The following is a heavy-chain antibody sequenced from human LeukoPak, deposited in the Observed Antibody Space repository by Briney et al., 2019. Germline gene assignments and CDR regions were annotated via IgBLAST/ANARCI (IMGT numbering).Heavy chain of an antibody. D-gene: IGHD4-17*01. CDR3: ARDAPPDGDYIDY. V-gene: IGHV3-30*04. CDR1: GFTFRDYA. Sequence: PGRSLRLSCAASGFTFRDYAMHWVRQAPGKGLEWVAVISFDGSDKYYADSVRGRFTISRDNSRDTLDLQVNTLTAEDTAVYYCARDAPPDGDYIDYWGQGTLVTVSS. J-gene: IGHJ4*02. CDR2: ISFDGSDK.